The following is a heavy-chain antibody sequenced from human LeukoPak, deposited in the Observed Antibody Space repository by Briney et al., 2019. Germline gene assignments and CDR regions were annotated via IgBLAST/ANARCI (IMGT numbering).Heavy chain of an antibody. J-gene: IGHJ6*02. Sequence: PSETLSLTCTVSGGSISSSSYYWGWIRQPPGKGLEWIGSIYYSGSTYYNPSLKSRVTISVDTSKNQFSLKLSSVTAADTAVYYCLRYCSSTSCDYYYSMDVWGQGTTVIVSS. CDR1: GGSISSSSYY. D-gene: IGHD2-2*01. CDR2: IYYSGST. V-gene: IGHV4-39*07. CDR3: LRYCSSTSCDYYYSMDV.